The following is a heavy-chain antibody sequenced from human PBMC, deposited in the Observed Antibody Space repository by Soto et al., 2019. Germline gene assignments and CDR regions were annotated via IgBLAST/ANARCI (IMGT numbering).Heavy chain of an antibody. Sequence: VKVSCKASGYTFTSYGISWVRQAPGQGLEWMGWISAYNGNTNYAQKLQGRVTMTTDTSTSTAYMELRSLRSDDTAVYYCARAPTWEAPHNFDYWGQGTLVTVSS. D-gene: IGHD1-26*01. CDR2: ISAYNGNT. V-gene: IGHV1-18*01. CDR3: ARAPTWEAPHNFDY. J-gene: IGHJ4*02. CDR1: GYTFTSYG.